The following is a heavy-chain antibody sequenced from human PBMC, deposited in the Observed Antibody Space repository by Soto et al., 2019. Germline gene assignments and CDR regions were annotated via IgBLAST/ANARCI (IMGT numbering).Heavy chain of an antibody. CDR3: ARDRGAMDPLDY. Sequence: GGSLRLSCAASGFTFSSYEMNWVRQAPGKGLGWVSYISSSGSTTYYADSVKGRFTISRDNAKNSLYLQMNSLRAEDTAVYYCARDRGAMDPLDYWGQGTLVTVSS. J-gene: IGHJ4*02. D-gene: IGHD5-18*01. CDR2: ISSSGSTT. CDR1: GFTFSSYE. V-gene: IGHV3-48*03.